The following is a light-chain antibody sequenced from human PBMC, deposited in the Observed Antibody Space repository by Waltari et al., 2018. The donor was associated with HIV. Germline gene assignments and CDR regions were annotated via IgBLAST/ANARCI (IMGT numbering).Light chain of an antibody. CDR3: QQRSRWPLT. J-gene: IGKJ4*01. Sequence: EIVLTQSPATLSLSPGERATLSCRTSQRVSDYLGWYQQKPGQAPRLLIYDASNRATGIPARFNGSGSGADFTLTISSLEPEDFAVYYCQQRSRWPLTFGGGTKVEIK. V-gene: IGKV3-11*01. CDR2: DAS. CDR1: QRVSDY.